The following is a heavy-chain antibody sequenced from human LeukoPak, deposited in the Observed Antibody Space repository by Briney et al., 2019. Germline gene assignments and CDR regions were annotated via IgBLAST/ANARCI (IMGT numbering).Heavy chain of an antibody. D-gene: IGHD2-15*01. J-gene: IGHJ4*02. CDR2: IYSSGGT. Sequence: SETLSLTCSVSGGSISSYYWSWIRQPPGKGPEWIGFIYSSGGTNYNPSLKSRVTISVDTSTNQFYLQLSSVTAEDTALYYCARDRGPDCSGGSCWDYWGQGTLVTVSS. V-gene: IGHV4-59*01. CDR3: ARDRGPDCSGGSCWDY. CDR1: GGSISSYY.